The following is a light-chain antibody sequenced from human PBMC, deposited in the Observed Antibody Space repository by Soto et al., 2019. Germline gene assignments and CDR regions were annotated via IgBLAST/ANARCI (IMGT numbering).Light chain of an antibody. CDR1: QSVSSNY. CDR3: QQYGSSPRT. CDR2: GAS. J-gene: IGKJ5*01. V-gene: IGKV3-20*01. Sequence: EIVPTQSPGTLSLCPGERATLSCRASQSVSSNYLAWYQQKPGQAPRLLIYGASSRATGIPDRFSGSGSGTDFTLTISRLEPEDFAVYYCQQYGSSPRTFGQGTRLEIK.